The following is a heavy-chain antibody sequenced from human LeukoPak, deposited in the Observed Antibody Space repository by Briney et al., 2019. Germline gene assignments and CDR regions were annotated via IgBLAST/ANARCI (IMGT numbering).Heavy chain of an antibody. CDR2: ISRSETK. J-gene: IGHJ4*02. D-gene: IGHD3-10*01. CDR3: VRDHYYGSGIYSYYFDY. Sequence: GGSLRLSCAASGFTFSNHEMNWVRQAPGKGLEWVSYISRSETKYYADSVKSRFTISRDNAKSSLFLQMNSLRAEDTAVYYCVRDHYYGSGIYSYYFDYWGQGTLVTVPS. CDR1: GFTFSNHE. V-gene: IGHV3-48*03.